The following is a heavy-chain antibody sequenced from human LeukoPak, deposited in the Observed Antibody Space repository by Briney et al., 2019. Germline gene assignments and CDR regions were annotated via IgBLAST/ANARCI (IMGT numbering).Heavy chain of an antibody. Sequence: GGFLRLSCAASGFTFSTYNMNWVRQAPGKGLEWVSYISGTSDNIYYADSVKGRFTISRDNAKNSLYLQMNGLGAEDTAVYYCANAHVYYYYYMDVWGKGTTVTVSS. J-gene: IGHJ6*03. CDR3: ANAHVYYYYYMDV. V-gene: IGHV3-48*04. CDR1: GFTFSTYN. CDR2: ISGTSDNI.